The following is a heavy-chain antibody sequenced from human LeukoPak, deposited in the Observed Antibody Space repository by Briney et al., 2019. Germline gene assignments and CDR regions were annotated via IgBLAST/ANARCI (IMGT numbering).Heavy chain of an antibody. D-gene: IGHD1-1*01. V-gene: IGHV3-53*01. Sequence: GGSLRLSCAASGFTVSSNYMSWVRQALGKGLEWVSVIYSGGSTYYADSVKGRFTISRDNAKNSVYLEMTSLRAEDTAFYYCVRVETYGVNGEDAFDLWGQGTMVTVSS. CDR1: GFTVSSNY. J-gene: IGHJ3*01. CDR3: VRVETYGVNGEDAFDL. CDR2: IYSGGST.